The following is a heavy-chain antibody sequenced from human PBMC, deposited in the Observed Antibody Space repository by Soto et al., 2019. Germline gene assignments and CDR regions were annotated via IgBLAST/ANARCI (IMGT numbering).Heavy chain of an antibody. D-gene: IGHD3-3*01. Sequence: GGSLRLSCAASGFTFSSYAMSWVRQAPGKGLEWVSAISGSGGSTYYADSVKGRFTISRDNSKNTLYLQMNSLRAEDTAVYYCAKPGYDFWSGYFENYYYMDVWGKGTTVTVSS. J-gene: IGHJ6*03. CDR1: GFTFSSYA. CDR3: AKPGYDFWSGYFENYYYMDV. V-gene: IGHV3-23*01. CDR2: ISGSGGST.